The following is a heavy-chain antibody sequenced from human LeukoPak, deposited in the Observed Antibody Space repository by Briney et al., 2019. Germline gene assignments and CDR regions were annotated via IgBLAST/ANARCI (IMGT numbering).Heavy chain of an antibody. J-gene: IGHJ4*02. CDR3: ASSIYSGSYSIDY. Sequence: SETLSLTCTVSGGSISSGSYYWSWIRQPAGKGLEWIGRIYTSGSANYNPSLKSRVTISVDTSKNQFSLKLSSVTAADTAVYYCASSIYSGSYSIDYWGQGTLVTVSS. CDR2: IYTSGSA. D-gene: IGHD1-26*01. V-gene: IGHV4-61*02. CDR1: GGSISSGSYY.